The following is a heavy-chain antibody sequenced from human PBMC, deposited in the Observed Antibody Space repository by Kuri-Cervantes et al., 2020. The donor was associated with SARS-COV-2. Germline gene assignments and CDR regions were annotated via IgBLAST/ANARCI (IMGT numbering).Heavy chain of an antibody. Sequence: GGSLRLSCAASGFTFSSYEMNWVRQAPGKGLGWVSYISSSGSTIYYADSVKGRFTISRDNAKNSLYLQMNSLRAEDTAVYYCARNFHHRFDYWGQGTLVTVSS. CDR3: ARNFHHRFDY. CDR2: ISSSGSTI. CDR1: GFTFSSYE. V-gene: IGHV3-48*03. J-gene: IGHJ4*02.